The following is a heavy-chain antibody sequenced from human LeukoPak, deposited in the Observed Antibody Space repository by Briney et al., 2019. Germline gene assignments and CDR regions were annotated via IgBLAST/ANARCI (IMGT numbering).Heavy chain of an antibody. CDR1: GGSFSGYY. CDR2: INHSGST. CDR3: ARGRPLITMIVVVTSGRYFDY. D-gene: IGHD3-22*01. Sequence: SETLSLTCAVYGGSFSGYYWSWIRQPPGKGLEWIGEINHSGSTNYNPSLKSRVTISVDTSKNQFSLKLSPVTAADTAVYNCARGRPLITMIVVVTSGRYFDYWGQGTLVTVSS. V-gene: IGHV4-34*01. J-gene: IGHJ4*02.